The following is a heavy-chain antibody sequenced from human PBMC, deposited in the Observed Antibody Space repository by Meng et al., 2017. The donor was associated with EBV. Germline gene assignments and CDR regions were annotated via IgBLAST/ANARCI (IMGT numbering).Heavy chain of an antibody. CDR3: ASESGRGFTPDY. J-gene: IGHJ4*02. Sequence: VHLLWSGGDVKMPGCSVKVSWSASGGTFRSNDGSWVRQAPGQGLGWMGGLIPMVGAPHYAQKFQGRVKIIADESTSTHSMELNSLRSEDTAMYYCASESGRGFTPDYWGQGTLVTVSS. CDR1: GGTFRSND. D-gene: IGHD3-10*01. V-gene: IGHV1-69*01. CDR2: LIPMVGAP.